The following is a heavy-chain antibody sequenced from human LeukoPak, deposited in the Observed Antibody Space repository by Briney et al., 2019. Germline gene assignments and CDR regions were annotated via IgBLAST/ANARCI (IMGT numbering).Heavy chain of an antibody. D-gene: IGHD6-13*01. J-gene: IGHJ4*02. CDR1: GFTVSSNY. V-gene: IGHV3-53*01. Sequence: GGSLRLSCAASGFTVSSNYMSWVRQAPGKGLEWVSVIYSGGSTYYADSVKGRFTISRDNSKNTLFLQMNSLRAEDTAVYYCASQYSSSWSFGYWGQGTLVTVSS. CDR3: ASQYSSSWSFGY. CDR2: IYSGGST.